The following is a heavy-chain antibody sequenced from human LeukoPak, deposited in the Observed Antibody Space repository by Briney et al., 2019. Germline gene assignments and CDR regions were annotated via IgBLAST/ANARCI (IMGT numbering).Heavy chain of an antibody. CDR3: ARLITMVRGVIHYYYGMDV. CDR2: IYPSDSDS. Sequence: GESLKISCKGSGYRFTTYWIGWVRQMPGKGLEWMGIIYPSDSDSRYSPSFQGQVTISVDKSISTAYLQWSSLKASDTAMYYCARLITMVRGVIHYYYGMDVWGKGTTVTVSS. V-gene: IGHV5-51*01. D-gene: IGHD3-10*01. J-gene: IGHJ6*04. CDR1: GYRFTTYW.